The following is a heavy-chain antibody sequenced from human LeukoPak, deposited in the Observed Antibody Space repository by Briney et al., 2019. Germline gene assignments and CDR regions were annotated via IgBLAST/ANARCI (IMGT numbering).Heavy chain of an antibody. J-gene: IGHJ4*02. Sequence: KSGESLKISCKGSGYSFTSYWISWVRQMPGKGLEWMGKIDPSDSYTSYSPSFQGHVTISADKSISAAFLQWSSLKASDTAMYYCARHSHYDFWSGYLDYWGQGTLVTVSS. D-gene: IGHD3-3*01. CDR1: GYSFTSYW. CDR3: ARHSHYDFWSGYLDY. CDR2: IDPSDSYT. V-gene: IGHV5-10-1*01.